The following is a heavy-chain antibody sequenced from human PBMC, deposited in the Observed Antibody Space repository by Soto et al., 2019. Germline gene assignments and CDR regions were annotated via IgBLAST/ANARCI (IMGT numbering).Heavy chain of an antibody. CDR1: GGSISTSVYY. Sequence: QLQLQESSPGLVKPSETLALTCTVSGGSISTSVYYWAWIRQPPGKGLEWIGSMHYSGTTNYSPSLRSRITFSIVTSKNQFSMTLTSVIAADTAVYYCAKNGRPLGVETWGQGTMVTVSS. J-gene: IGHJ5*02. CDR2: MHYSGTT. D-gene: IGHD3-3*01. CDR3: AKNGRPLGVET. V-gene: IGHV4-39*01.